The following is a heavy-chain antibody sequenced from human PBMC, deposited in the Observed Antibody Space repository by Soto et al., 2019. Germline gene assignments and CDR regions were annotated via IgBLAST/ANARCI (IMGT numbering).Heavy chain of an antibody. J-gene: IGHJ4*02. CDR2: ISSSSSTI. Sequence: EVQLVESGGGLVQPGGSLRLSCAASGFTFSSYSMNWVRQAPGEGLEGVSYISSSSSTIYYADSVKGRFTISRDNAKNSLYLQMNSLRAEDTAVYYCARGFVDTAMGGTSLDYWGQGTLVTVSS. CDR1: GFTFSSYS. V-gene: IGHV3-48*04. CDR3: ARGFVDTAMGGTSLDY. D-gene: IGHD5-18*01.